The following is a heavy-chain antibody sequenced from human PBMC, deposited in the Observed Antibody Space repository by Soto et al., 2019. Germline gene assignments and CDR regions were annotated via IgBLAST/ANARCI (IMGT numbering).Heavy chain of an antibody. D-gene: IGHD1-7*01. Sequence: GGSLRLSCAASGFTFSSYWMSWVRQAPGKGLEWVANIKQDGSEKYYVDSVKGRFTISRDNAKNSLYLQMNSLRAEDTAVYYCARATGTPPYYYYGMDVWGQGTTVTVSS. CDR3: ARATGTPPYYYYGMDV. CDR1: GFTFSSYW. CDR2: IKQDGSEK. V-gene: IGHV3-7*05. J-gene: IGHJ6*02.